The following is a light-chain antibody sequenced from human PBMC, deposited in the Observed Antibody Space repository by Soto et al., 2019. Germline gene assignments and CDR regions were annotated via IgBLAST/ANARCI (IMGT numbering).Light chain of an antibody. V-gene: IGLV2-14*01. J-gene: IGLJ2*01. Sequence: QSALTQSASVSGSPGQSITISCTGTSSDVGAYNYVSWYQQHPGKAPKLMIYEVRNRPSGVSDRFSGSRSGNTASLTISGLQAEDESDYYCSSYTSSGALFVFGGGTKVTVL. CDR2: EVR. CDR3: SSYTSSGALFV. CDR1: SSDVGAYNY.